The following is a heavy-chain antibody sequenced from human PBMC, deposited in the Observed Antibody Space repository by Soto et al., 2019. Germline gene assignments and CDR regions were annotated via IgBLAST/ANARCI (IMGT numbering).Heavy chain of an antibody. Sequence: QVQLQESGPGLVKASETLSLTCTVSGGSISSNYWTWIRQPPGKGLEWIGYVYNRGSTNYNPSLKSRVTISEDTSKSQFSLKVNSMTAADTAVYYCARYRREAVAGYTLDNWGQGILVTVSS. CDR3: ARYRREAVAGYTLDN. CDR1: GGSISSNY. D-gene: IGHD6-13*01. J-gene: IGHJ4*02. V-gene: IGHV4-59*01. CDR2: VYNRGST.